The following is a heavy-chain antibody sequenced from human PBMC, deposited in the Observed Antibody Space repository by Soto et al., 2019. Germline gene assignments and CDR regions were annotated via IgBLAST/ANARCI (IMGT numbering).Heavy chain of an antibody. CDR1: GFTSSSYA. CDR2: ISGSGSTI. CDR3: ARDLGYCSGGSCYSLWYFQH. Sequence: GGSLRLSCAASGFTSSSYAMSWVRQAPEQELEWVSYISGSGSTIYYADSVKGRFTISRDNAKNSLYLQMNSLRAEDTAVYYCARDLGYCSGGSCYSLWYFQHWGQGTLVTVSS. V-gene: IGHV3-48*03. D-gene: IGHD2-15*01. J-gene: IGHJ1*01.